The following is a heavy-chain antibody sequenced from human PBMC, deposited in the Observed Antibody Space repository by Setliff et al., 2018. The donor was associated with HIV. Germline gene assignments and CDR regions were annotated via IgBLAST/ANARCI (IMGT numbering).Heavy chain of an antibody. V-gene: IGHV4-4*09. Sequence: PSETLSLTCTVSGGSISSYYWSWIRLPPGKGLEWIGYIYTSGSTNYNPSLRSRVTISVDTSKNQFSLYLTSVTAADTAVYYCAGTTPGYEVSCSGDCPNFDYWGQGTLVTVSS. CDR1: GGSISSYY. CDR3: AGTTPGYEVSCSGDCPNFDY. CDR2: IYTSGST. D-gene: IGHD2-21*02. J-gene: IGHJ4*02.